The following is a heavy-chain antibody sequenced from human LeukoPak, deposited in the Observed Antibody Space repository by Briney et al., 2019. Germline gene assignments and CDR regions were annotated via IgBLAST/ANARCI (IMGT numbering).Heavy chain of an antibody. V-gene: IGHV3-23*01. CDR1: ALTFSSYS. D-gene: IGHD6-13*01. J-gene: IGHJ4*02. CDR3: AKGGLRKQLVWARFYYFDF. CDR2: ILGSVGST. Sequence: PGESMTLSCVAAALTFSSYSMSCVRQAQGKWLEWVSAILGSVGSTYYADSVKGLFSISRDNSKSTLYLQMNSLRAEDTAVYYCAKGGLRKQLVWARFYYFDFWGRGTVVTVSS.